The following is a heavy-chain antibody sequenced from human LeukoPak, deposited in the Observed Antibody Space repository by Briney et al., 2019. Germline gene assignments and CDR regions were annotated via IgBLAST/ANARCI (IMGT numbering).Heavy chain of an antibody. Sequence: GGSLRLSCAASGFTFSSYSMNWVRQAPGKGLEWVSSISSGSSYIYYADSVKGRFTISRDNAKNSLSLQMNSLRAEDTAVYYCARGSSGWYYFDYWGQGTLVTVSS. CDR2: ISSGSSYI. V-gene: IGHV3-21*01. CDR3: ARGSSGWYYFDY. J-gene: IGHJ4*02. D-gene: IGHD6-19*01. CDR1: GFTFSSYS.